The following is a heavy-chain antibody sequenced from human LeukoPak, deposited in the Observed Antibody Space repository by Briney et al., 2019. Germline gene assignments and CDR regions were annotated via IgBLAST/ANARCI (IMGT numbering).Heavy chain of an antibody. J-gene: IGHJ4*02. Sequence: KPGGSLRLSCAASGFTFSEYFMGWIRQAPGEGLEWVSYIGTSGSPIFNADSVKGRFTVSRDNAKNSLSLQMNSLGAEDTAVYYCARDPRGTLVRGHRFDYWGQGTLVTVSS. CDR3: ARDPRGTLVRGHRFDY. D-gene: IGHD3-10*01. V-gene: IGHV3-11*01. CDR2: IGTSGSPI. CDR1: GFTFSEYF.